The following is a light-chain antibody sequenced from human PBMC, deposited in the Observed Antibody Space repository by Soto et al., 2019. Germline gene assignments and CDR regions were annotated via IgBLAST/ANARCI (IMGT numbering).Light chain of an antibody. CDR2: AAS. CDR1: QGISSY. V-gene: IGKV1-9*01. J-gene: IGKJ4*01. CDR3: QQLNSYPRLT. Sequence: DIQLTQSPSFLSASVGDRVTITCRASQGISSYLAWYQQKPGKAPKLLIYAASTLQSGAPSRFSGSGTGTEFTLTISSLQPEDFATYYCQQLNSYPRLTFGGGTKVEIK.